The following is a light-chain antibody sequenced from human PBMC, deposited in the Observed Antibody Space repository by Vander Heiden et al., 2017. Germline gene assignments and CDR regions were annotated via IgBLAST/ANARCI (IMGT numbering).Light chain of an antibody. Sequence: QSALTQPASVSGSPGQSITLSCPGTSSDVGGYHTVSLYQQHPGKAPKLMIYEVSNRPSGVSNRFSGSKSGNTASLTISGLQAEDEADYYCSSYTSSSTIYVFGTGTKVTVL. CDR1: SSDVGGYHT. V-gene: IGLV2-14*01. CDR3: SSYTSSSTIYV. CDR2: EVS. J-gene: IGLJ1*01.